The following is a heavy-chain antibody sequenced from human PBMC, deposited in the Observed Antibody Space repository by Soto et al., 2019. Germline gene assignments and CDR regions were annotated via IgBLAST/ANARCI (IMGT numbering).Heavy chain of an antibody. CDR3: AKDRVRFLEWLLYKNWFDP. CDR1: GFTFSSYG. CDR2: ISYDGSNK. V-gene: IGHV3-30*18. Sequence: GGSLRLSCAASGFTFSSYGMHWVRQAPGKGLEWVAVISYDGSNKYYADSVKGRFTISRDNSKNTLYLQMNSLRAEDTAVYYCAKDRVRFLEWLLYKNWFDPWGQGTLVTVSS. J-gene: IGHJ5*02. D-gene: IGHD3-3*01.